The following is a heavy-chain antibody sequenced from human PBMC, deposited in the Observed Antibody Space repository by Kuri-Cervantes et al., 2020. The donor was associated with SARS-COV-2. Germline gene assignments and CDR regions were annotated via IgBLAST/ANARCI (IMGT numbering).Heavy chain of an antibody. D-gene: IGHD3-3*01. CDR1: GYTFTSYG. CDR2: ISAYNGNT. J-gene: IGHJ2*01. V-gene: IGHV1-18*01. CDR3: ARVREADYDFWSGYAYWYFDL. Sequence: GGSLRLSCKASGYTFTSYGISWVRQAPGQGLEWMGWISAYNGNTNYAQKLQGRVTMTTDTSTSTAYMELRSLRSDDTAVYYCARVREADYDFWSGYAYWYFDLWGRGTLVTVSS.